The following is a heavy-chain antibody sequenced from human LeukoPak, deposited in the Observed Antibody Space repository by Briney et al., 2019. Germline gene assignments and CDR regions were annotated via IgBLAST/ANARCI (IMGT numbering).Heavy chain of an antibody. V-gene: IGHV1-46*01. CDR1: GYTFTGYY. CDR3: ARSGQYYNFWSGYYLDY. CDR2: INPSGGST. J-gene: IGHJ4*02. D-gene: IGHD3-3*01. Sequence: ASVKVSCKASGYTFTGYYMHWVRQAPGQGLEWMGIINPSGGSTSYAQKFQGRVTMTRDMSTSTVYMELSSLRSEDTAVYYCARSGQYYNFWSGYYLDYWGQGTLVTVSS.